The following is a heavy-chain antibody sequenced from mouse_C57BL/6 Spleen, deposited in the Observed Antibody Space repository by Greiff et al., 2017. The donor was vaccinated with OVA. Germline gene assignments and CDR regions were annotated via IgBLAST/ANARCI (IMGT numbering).Heavy chain of an antibody. Sequence: VQLQQSGPELVKPGASVKISCKASGYSFTGYYMNWVKQSPEKSLEWIGDINPSTGGTTYNQKFKAKATLTVDKSSSTAYMQLKSLTSEDSAVYYCARGIYYYGSNPFYAMDYWGQGTSVTVSS. CDR1: GYSFTGYY. V-gene: IGHV1-42*01. CDR3: ARGIYYYGSNPFYAMDY. CDR2: INPSTGGT. J-gene: IGHJ4*01. D-gene: IGHD1-1*01.